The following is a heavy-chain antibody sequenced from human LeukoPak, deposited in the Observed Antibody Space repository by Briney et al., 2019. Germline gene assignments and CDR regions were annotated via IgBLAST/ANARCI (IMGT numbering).Heavy chain of an antibody. V-gene: IGHV4-4*07. CDR2: IYTTGNT. CDR1: GGSISSYY. D-gene: IGHD3-10*01. CDR3: ARGTLMWFGAKMEYYFDS. Sequence: SETLSLTCTVSGGSISSYYWSWIRQPAGKGLEWIGRIYTTGNTNYNPSLKSRVTISLDMSKNQFSLRLNSVTAADTAVYYCARGTLMWFGAKMEYYFDSWGQGTPLTVSS. J-gene: IGHJ4*02.